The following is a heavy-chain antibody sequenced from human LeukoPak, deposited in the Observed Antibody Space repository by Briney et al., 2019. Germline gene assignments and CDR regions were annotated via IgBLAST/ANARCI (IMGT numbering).Heavy chain of an antibody. D-gene: IGHD6-19*01. CDR3: ARPSSGWFRFDY. V-gene: IGHV5-51*01. Sequence: GESLKISCKGSGYKFTDYWIGWVRQMPGKGLEWMGIIFPGDSDIRYSPSFQGQVTISADKSISTAYLQWSSLKASDTAMYYCARPSSGWFRFDYWGQGTLVTVSS. J-gene: IGHJ4*02. CDR2: IFPGDSDI. CDR1: GYKFTDYW.